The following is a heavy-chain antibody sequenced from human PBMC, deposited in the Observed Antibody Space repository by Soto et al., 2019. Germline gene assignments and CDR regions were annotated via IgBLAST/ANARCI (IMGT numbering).Heavy chain of an antibody. V-gene: IGHV4-31*03. Sequence: PSETLSLTCTVSGGSISSGGYYWSWIRQHPGKGLEWIGYIYYSGSTYYNPSLKSRVTISVDTSKNQFSLKLSSVTAADTAVYYCARVITMTHNPFLDYWGQGTLVTVSS. CDR3: ARVITMTHNPFLDY. J-gene: IGHJ4*02. CDR1: GGSISSGGYY. CDR2: IYYSGST. D-gene: IGHD3-22*01.